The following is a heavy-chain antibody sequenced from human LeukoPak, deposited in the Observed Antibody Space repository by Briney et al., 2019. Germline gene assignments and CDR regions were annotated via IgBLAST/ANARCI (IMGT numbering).Heavy chain of an antibody. D-gene: IGHD1-1*01. CDR3: AVTTGTTIDY. CDR2: IYNSGST. Sequence: SETLSLTCTVSGGSISSYYWSWIRQPPGKGLEWIGYIYNSGSTKYNPSLKSRVTISVDTSKNQISLKLSSVTAADTAVYYCAVTTGTTIDYWGQGTLVTVSS. J-gene: IGHJ4*02. CDR1: GGSISSYY. V-gene: IGHV4-59*08.